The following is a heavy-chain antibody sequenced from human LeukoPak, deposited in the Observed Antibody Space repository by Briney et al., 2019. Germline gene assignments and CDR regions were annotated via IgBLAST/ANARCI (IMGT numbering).Heavy chain of an antibody. J-gene: IGHJ5*02. CDR3: ARERGDGYRAIDP. D-gene: IGHD1-26*01. CDR2: ISSSGSTI. Sequence: GGSLRLSCAASGFTVSSNYMSWVRQAPGKGLEWVSYISSSGSTIYYADSVKGRFTISRDNAKNSLYLQMNSLRAEDTAVYYCARERGDGYRAIDPWGQGTLVTVSS. V-gene: IGHV3-11*01. CDR1: GFTVSSNY.